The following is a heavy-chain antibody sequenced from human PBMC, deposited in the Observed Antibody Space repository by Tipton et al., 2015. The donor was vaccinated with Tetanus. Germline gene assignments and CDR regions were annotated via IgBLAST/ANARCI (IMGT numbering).Heavy chain of an antibody. CDR3: ARRGFPSGVYFFDH. CDR2: IDPSDSYT. J-gene: IGHJ4*01. V-gene: IGHV5-10-1*01. D-gene: IGHD3-3*01. CDR1: GYTFTTYW. Sequence: VQLVQSGAEVKKPGESLRISCKASGYTFTTYWINWVRLMPGKGLEWMGTIDPSDSYTKYRPPFQGHVPLSIDKSTATAYLQWSSLKAPDTAIYYCARRGFPSGVYFFDHWGQGTQVTVSS.